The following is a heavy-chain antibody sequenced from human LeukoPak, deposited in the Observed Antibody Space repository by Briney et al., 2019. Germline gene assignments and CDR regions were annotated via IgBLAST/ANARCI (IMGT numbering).Heavy chain of an antibody. Sequence: TTSETLSLTCAVFGGSFSGYYWSWIRQPPGKGLEWIGYIYYSGSTNYSPSLKSRATISVNTSKKNFSLKLSSVTAADSAVYYCASWQLGYFDYWGQGTLVTVSS. J-gene: IGHJ4*02. V-gene: IGHV4-34*11. D-gene: IGHD6-13*01. CDR3: ASWQLGYFDY. CDR2: IYYSGST. CDR1: GGSFSGYY.